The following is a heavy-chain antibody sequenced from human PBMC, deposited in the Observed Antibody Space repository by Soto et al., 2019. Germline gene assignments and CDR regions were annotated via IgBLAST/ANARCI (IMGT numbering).Heavy chain of an antibody. D-gene: IGHD3-22*01. CDR2: ISGSGGST. J-gene: IGHJ6*02. Sequence: QSGGSLRLSCAASGFTFSSYAMSWVRQAPGKGLEWVSAISGSGGSTYYADSVKGRFTISRDNAKNTLYLQMNSLRAEDTAVYYCAKRGIVGVIKRDYYYGMDVWGQGTTVTVSS. CDR3: AKRGIVGVIKRDYYYGMDV. CDR1: GFTFSSYA. V-gene: IGHV3-23*01.